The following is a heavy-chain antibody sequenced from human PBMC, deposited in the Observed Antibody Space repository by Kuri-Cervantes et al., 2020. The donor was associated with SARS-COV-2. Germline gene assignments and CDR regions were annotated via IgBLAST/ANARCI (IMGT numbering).Heavy chain of an antibody. J-gene: IGHJ4*02. CDR3: AKEGQDY. V-gene: IGHV3-30*18. Sequence: LSLTCAASGFTFSSYGMHWVRQAPGKGLEWVAVIPYDGSNKYYADSVKGRFTISRDNSKNTLYLQMNSLRAEDTAVYYCAKEGQDYWGQGTLVTVSS. CDR2: IPYDGSNK. CDR1: GFTFSSYG.